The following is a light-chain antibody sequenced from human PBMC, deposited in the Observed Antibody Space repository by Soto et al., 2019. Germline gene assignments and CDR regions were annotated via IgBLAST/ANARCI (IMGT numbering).Light chain of an antibody. J-gene: IGKJ1*01. CDR2: GAY. CDR1: QSVTRN. V-gene: IGKV3-15*01. CDR3: QQYNNWPPVT. Sequence: VMTQSPVDLALSPGDSATLSCRASQSVTRNLAWYQQKPGQAPRLLIYGAYTRATGIPARFSGSGSGTDFTLTISSLQSEDFAVYYCQQYNNWPPVTCGQGTKVDIK.